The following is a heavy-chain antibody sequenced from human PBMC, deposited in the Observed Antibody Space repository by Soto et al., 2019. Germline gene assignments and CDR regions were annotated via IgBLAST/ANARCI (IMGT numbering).Heavy chain of an antibody. CDR1: GFTFSTYC. D-gene: IGHD1-26*01. J-gene: IGHJ4*01. V-gene: IGHV3-7*05. CDR3: ATLRRDGSPVE. Sequence: GSLRLSCAASGFTFSTYCMNWVRQAPGKGLEWVANIKYDGSEKNYADSVMGRLIISRDNARNSLYLHMDSLRADDTAVYYCATLRRDGSPVEWGQGTLVTVSS. CDR2: IKYDGSEK.